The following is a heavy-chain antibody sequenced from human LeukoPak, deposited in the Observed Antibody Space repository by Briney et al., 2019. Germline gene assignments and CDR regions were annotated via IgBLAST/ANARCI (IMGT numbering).Heavy chain of an antibody. CDR2: ISAYNGNT. V-gene: IGHV1-18*01. CDR1: GYTFTNYG. CDR3: ARESPRTIFGVVFDYYYMDV. J-gene: IGHJ6*03. Sequence: ASVKVSCKASGYTFTNYGINWVRQAPGQGLEWMGWISAYNGNTNYAQKLQGRVTMTTDTSTSTAYMELRSLRSDDTAVYYCARESPRTIFGVVFDYYYMDVWGKGTTVSVSS. D-gene: IGHD3-3*01.